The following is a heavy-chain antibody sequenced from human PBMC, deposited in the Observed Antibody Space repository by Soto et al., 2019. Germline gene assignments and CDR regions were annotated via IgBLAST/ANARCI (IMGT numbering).Heavy chain of an antibody. J-gene: IGHJ5*02. D-gene: IGHD1-26*01. CDR2: IYYSGST. Sequence: ASETLSLTCTVSGGSISSSSYYWGLILQPPGKGLEWIGRIYYSGSTYYNPSLKSRVTISVDKSKNQFSLKLSSVTAADTAVYYCASYAGPELPDGWFDPWGQGTLVTVSS. CDR1: GGSISSSSYY. V-gene: IGHV4-39*07. CDR3: ASYAGPELPDGWFDP.